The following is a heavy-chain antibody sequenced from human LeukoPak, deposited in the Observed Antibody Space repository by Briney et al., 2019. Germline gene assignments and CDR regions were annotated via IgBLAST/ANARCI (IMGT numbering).Heavy chain of an antibody. Sequence: GGSLRLSCAASGFTFSSYAMSWFRQAPGKGLEWVSVITGGGSTYYADSVKGRFTISRDKSKHTLYLKINSLRAGDTAVYYCAKGANYGDFLHFDYWGQGTLVTVSS. CDR2: ITGGGST. CDR3: AKGANYGDFLHFDY. CDR1: GFTFSSYA. J-gene: IGHJ4*02. D-gene: IGHD4-17*01. V-gene: IGHV3-23*01.